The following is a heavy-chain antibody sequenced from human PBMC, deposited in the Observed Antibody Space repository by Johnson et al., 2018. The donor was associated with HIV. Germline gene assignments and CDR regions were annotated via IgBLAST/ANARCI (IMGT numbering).Heavy chain of an antibody. Sequence: VQLVESGGGLVKPGGSLRLSCAASGFTFSDYYMTWIRQAPGKGLEWLSFISSSGDIIRYADSVKGRFTISRDNAKNSLILQMNSLRDEDTAVYYCARRTVTALFDIWGQGTMVIVSS. V-gene: IGHV3-11*04. CDR3: ARRTVTALFDI. D-gene: IGHD4-17*01. CDR1: GFTFSDYY. CDR2: ISSSGDII. J-gene: IGHJ3*02.